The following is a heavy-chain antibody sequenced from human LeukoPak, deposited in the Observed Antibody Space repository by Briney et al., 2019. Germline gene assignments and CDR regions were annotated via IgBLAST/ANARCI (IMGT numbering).Heavy chain of an antibody. Sequence: SGGSLRLSCAASGFTVSNNYMSWVRQAPGKGLDWVSVIYSSGSIYYADSVKGRFTISRDNSKNTLYLQMNSLRAEDTAVYYCARSTSGYYYLYFDYWGQGTLVTVSS. J-gene: IGHJ4*02. D-gene: IGHD3-22*01. CDR2: IYSSGSI. CDR3: ARSTSGYYYLYFDY. V-gene: IGHV3-66*01. CDR1: GFTVSNNY.